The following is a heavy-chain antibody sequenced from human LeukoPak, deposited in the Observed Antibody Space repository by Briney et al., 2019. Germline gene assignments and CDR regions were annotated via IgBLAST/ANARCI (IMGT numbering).Heavy chain of an antibody. CDR3: ATNRGCSTTRCNRAFDY. V-gene: IGHV3-30-3*01. Sequence: GGSLRLSCAASGFKFSSYALDWVRQAPGKGLEWVAIISYDGNSEYYADSVKGRFTISRDNSNNTLYLEMSSVRPEDTATYYCATNRGCSTTRCNRAFDYWGQGTLVTVSS. J-gene: IGHJ4*02. CDR1: GFKFSSYA. CDR2: ISYDGNSE. D-gene: IGHD2-8*01.